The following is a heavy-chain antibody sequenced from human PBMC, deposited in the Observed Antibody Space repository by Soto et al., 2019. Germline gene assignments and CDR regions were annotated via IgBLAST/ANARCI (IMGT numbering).Heavy chain of an antibody. D-gene: IGHD3-10*01. CDR1: GYKFINHY. CDR3: ARDSSASAKSYSFGY. J-gene: IGHJ4*02. V-gene: IGHV1-46*01. Sequence: ASVKVSCKASGYKFINHYIHWVRQAPGVGLEWMGIINPNGGGTDYAQKFQGRVTMTTDTYASTVHMELSSLRSEDTAVYFCARDSSASAKSYSFGYWGQGTLVTVSS. CDR2: INPNGGGT.